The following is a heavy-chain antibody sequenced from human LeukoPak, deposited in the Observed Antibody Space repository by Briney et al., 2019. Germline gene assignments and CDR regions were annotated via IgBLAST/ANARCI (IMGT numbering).Heavy chain of an antibody. CDR3: ARDQYYGSGSWAVYYYYYYGMDV. Sequence: GGSLRLSCGASGFTFSSYAMSWVRQAPGKGLEWVAAISNDGSNKYYADSVKGRFTISRDNAKNSLYLQMNSLRAEDTAVYYCARDQYYGSGSWAVYYYYYYGMDVWGQGTTVTVSS. V-gene: IGHV3-30-3*01. CDR1: GFTFSSYA. CDR2: ISNDGSNK. D-gene: IGHD3-10*01. J-gene: IGHJ6*02.